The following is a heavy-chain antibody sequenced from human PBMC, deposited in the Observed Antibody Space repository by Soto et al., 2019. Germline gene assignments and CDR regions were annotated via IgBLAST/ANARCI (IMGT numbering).Heavy chain of an antibody. V-gene: IGHV3-23*01. D-gene: IGHD2-2*02. CDR2: ISGSGGRT. Sequence: EVQLLESGGGLVQPGGSLRLSCAASGFTFSSYAMSWVRQAPGKGLELGSAISGSGGRTYYADSVKGRFTISRDNYKNTLSLQMTSLIAEDTSVYYGAKVPGGFRSTSCSTRWFDPWGQGTLVTVSS. CDR3: AKVPGGFRSTSCSTRWFDP. J-gene: IGHJ5*02. CDR1: GFTFSSYA.